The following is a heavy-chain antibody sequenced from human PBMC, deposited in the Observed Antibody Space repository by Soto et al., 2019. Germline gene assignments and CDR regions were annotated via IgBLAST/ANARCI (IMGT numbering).Heavy chain of an antibody. J-gene: IGHJ4*02. Sequence: QPGGSLRLSCAASEVSVSGYAISLFRQAPGKGLEWVSAISGSDGTTYYADSVRGRFTISRDNSKNTLYLQLNSLRGEDTAVYYCAKHLCSGGTCFSRYFDYWGKGTVVTVSS. CDR2: ISGSDGTT. CDR1: EVSVSGYA. D-gene: IGHD2-15*01. V-gene: IGHV3-23*01. CDR3: AKHLCSGGTCFSRYFDY.